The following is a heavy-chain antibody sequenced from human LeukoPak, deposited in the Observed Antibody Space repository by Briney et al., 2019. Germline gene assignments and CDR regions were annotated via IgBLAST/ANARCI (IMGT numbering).Heavy chain of an antibody. V-gene: IGHV4-34*01. CDR2: INHSGST. CDR1: GGSFSGYY. J-gene: IGHJ4*02. CDR3: ARDAILWFGESN. Sequence: SETLSLTCAVYGGSFSGYYWSWIRQPPGKGLEWIGEINHSGSTNYNPSLKSRVTISVDTSKNQFSLRLSSVTAADTAVYYCARDAILWFGESNWGQGTLVTVSS. D-gene: IGHD3-10*01.